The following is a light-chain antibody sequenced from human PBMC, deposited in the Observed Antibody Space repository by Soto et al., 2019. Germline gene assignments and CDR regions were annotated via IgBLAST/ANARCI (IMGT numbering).Light chain of an antibody. J-gene: IGKJ4*01. V-gene: IGKV3-15*01. Sequence: EIVMSQSPATLSVSPGERGTLSCRLSQSIRSNVAWYQQRPGQAPRLLIFGASVRATGVPDRFSGSGSGTDFTLTINSLQSEDSAVYYCQNYNYWPPATFGGGTKVDIK. CDR3: QNYNYWPPAT. CDR2: GAS. CDR1: QSIRSN.